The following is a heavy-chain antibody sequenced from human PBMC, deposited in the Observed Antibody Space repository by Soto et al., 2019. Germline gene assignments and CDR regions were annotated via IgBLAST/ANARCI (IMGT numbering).Heavy chain of an antibody. CDR2: ISYDGSNK. CDR3: GKADMLTFAGAPPYYYYGMDV. Sequence: QVQLVESGGGVVQPGRSLRLSCAASGFTFSSYGMHWVRQAPGKGLEWVAVISYDGSNKYYADSVKGRFTISRDNSKNSLYLQMNSLRAEDTPVYYCGKADMLTFAGAPPYYYYGMDVWGQGTTVTLSS. CDR1: GFTFSSYG. D-gene: IGHD3-16*01. J-gene: IGHJ6*02. V-gene: IGHV3-30*18.